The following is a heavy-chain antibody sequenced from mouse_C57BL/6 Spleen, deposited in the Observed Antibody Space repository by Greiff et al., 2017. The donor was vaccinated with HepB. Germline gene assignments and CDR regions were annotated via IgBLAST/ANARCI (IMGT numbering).Heavy chain of an antibody. CDR3: ARDGQFAY. D-gene: IGHD2-3*01. Sequence: VKLMESGAELVRPGASVKLSCKASGYTFTDYYINWVKQRPGQGLEWIARIYPGSGNTYYNEKFKGKATLTAEKSSSTAYMQLSSLTSEDSAVYFCARDGQFAYWGQGTLVTVSA. CDR1: GYTFTDYY. J-gene: IGHJ3*01. CDR2: IYPGSGNT. V-gene: IGHV1-76*01.